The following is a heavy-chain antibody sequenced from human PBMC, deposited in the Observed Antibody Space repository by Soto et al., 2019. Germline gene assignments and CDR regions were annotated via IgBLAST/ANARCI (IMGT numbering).Heavy chain of an antibody. CDR1: GYSFTSYW. CDR2: IYPGDSDT. J-gene: IGHJ6*02. V-gene: IGHV5-51*01. Sequence: GESLKISCKGSGYSFTSYWIGWVRQMPGKGLEWMGIIYPGDSDTRYSPSFQGQVTISADKSISTAYLQWSSLKASDTAMYYCARQRDVTIFGGVDYYYNGMDVCDQRTTVA. CDR3: ARQRDVTIFGGVDYYYNGMDV. D-gene: IGHD3-3*01.